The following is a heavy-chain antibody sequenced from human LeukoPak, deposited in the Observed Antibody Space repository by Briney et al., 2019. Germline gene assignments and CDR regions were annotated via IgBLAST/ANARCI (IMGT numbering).Heavy chain of an antibody. V-gene: IGHV3-48*03. CDR2: ISRSGNTI. CDR3: ARDGGGVATDFDY. CDR1: GFTFSNYG. D-gene: IGHD5-12*01. Sequence: GGSLRLSCAASGFTFSNYGMHWVRQAPGKGLEWVSYISRSGNTINYADSVKGRFTILRDNAKNSLYLQMNSLRVEDTAVYCCARDGGGVATDFDYWGQGTLVTVSS. J-gene: IGHJ4*02.